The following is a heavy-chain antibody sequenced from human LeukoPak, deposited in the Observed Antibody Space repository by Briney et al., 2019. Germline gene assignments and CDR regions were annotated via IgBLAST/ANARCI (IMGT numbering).Heavy chain of an antibody. CDR2: FDPEDGET. CDR3: ATPSSYYQDGNSSSAFDI. CDR1: GYTLTELS. D-gene: IGHD3-22*01. V-gene: IGHV1-24*01. Sequence: GASVKVSCKVSGYTLTELSMHWVRQAPGKGLEWMGGFDPEDGETIYAQKFQGRVTMTEDTSTDTAYMELSSLRSEDTAVYYCATPSSYYQDGNSSSAFDIWYQGKMVNSSS. J-gene: IGHJ3*02.